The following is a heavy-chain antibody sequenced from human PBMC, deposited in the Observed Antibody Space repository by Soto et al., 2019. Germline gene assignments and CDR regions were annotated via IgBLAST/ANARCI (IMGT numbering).Heavy chain of an antibody. V-gene: IGHV4-4*02. CDR1: GGSISSSNW. Sequence: QVQLQESGPGLVKPSGTLSLTCAVSGGSISSSNWWSWVRQPPGKGLEWIGEIYHSGSTNYNPSLTSRVTRSVAMSKDQFSLELSSVTVAGSAVYYCARELGGWGSGWYRQDIWGQGKMVTVSS. CDR2: IYHSGST. CDR3: ARELGGWGSGWYRQDI. D-gene: IGHD6-19*01. J-gene: IGHJ3*02.